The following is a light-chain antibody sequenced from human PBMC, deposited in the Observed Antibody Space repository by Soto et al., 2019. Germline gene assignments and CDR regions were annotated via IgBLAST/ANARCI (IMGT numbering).Light chain of an antibody. Sequence: DILMTQSPSSVSASAGDTVTIICRASQAIGRWLSWYQQKPGTAPKLLIFAASSLQSGVPSRFSGSGSGTDFTLTISSLQPEDFATYYCQQANTFPRTFGQGTKVEVK. J-gene: IGKJ1*01. CDR3: QQANTFPRT. V-gene: IGKV1-12*01. CDR2: AAS. CDR1: QAIGRW.